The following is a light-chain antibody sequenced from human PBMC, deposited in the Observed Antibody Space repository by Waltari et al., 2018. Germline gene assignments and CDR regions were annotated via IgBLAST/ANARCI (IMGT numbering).Light chain of an antibody. CDR3: LQVDSFPRT. CDR2: DAS. J-gene: IGKJ1*01. V-gene: IGKV1-12*01. Sequence: DIQMTQSPSSVSASVGDRVTLTCRASQGISSRLAWYQQKPGKAPKPLIYDASSLHSGVPSRFSGSGSGTEFTLTISSLQPEDFATYYCLQVDSFPRTFGQGTKVEVK. CDR1: QGISSR.